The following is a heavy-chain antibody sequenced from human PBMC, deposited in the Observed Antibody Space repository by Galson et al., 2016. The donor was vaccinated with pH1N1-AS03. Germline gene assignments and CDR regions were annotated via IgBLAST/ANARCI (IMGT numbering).Heavy chain of an antibody. CDR3: VSQIMSGPRIGVVYYGMDL. CDR2: VYYSGTT. Sequence: ETLSLTCTVSGDSISGGSYFWSWIRQPPGKGLEWIGTVYYSGTTYVNPSLESRVTMSVDTSNNQFSLRMSSVTAADSAVYYCVSQIMSGPRIGVVYYGMDLWGQGTSVTISS. CDR1: GDSISGGSYF. J-gene: IGHJ6*02. V-gene: IGHV4-39*01. D-gene: IGHD5/OR15-5a*01.